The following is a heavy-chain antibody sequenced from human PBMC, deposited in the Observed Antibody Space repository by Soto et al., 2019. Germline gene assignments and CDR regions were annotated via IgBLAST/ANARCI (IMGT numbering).Heavy chain of an antibody. V-gene: IGHV4-4*02. D-gene: IGHD6-19*01. J-gene: IGHJ5*02. Sequence: QVQLQESGPGLVKPSGTLSLTCAVSGGSITSSDWWSWVRQPPGKGLEWIGETSHRGTTTYNPSLKSRVTISVDGSKNQFSLKLRSVTAADTAVYYCARDGHTSGWSWGQGTLVTVSS. CDR1: GGSITSSDW. CDR3: ARDGHTSGWS. CDR2: TSHRGTT.